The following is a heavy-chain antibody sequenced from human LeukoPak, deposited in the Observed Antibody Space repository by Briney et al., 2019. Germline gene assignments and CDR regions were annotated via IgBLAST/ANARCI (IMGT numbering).Heavy chain of an antibody. J-gene: IGHJ6*03. V-gene: IGHV1-18*01. Sequence: ASVKVSCKASGYTFTSYGMTWVRQAPGQGLEWMGWISAYNGNTNYAQKLQGRVTMTTDTSTSTAYMELRSLRSDDTAVYYCARDGYCSSTSCRSTQYYYYYYYMDVWGKGTTVTVSS. D-gene: IGHD2-2*03. CDR1: GYTFTSYG. CDR2: ISAYNGNT. CDR3: ARDGYCSSTSCRSTQYYYYYYYMDV.